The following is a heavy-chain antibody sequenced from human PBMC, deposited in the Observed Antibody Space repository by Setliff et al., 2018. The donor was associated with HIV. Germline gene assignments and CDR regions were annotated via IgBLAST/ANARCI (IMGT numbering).Heavy chain of an antibody. V-gene: IGHV1-18*01. Sequence: ASVKVSCKASGYTFNNNGISWVRQAPGQGLEWMGWISAYNGNTNYAQKLQGRVTMTTDTSTSTAYMELRSLRSDDTAVYYCAREIGDYYDSSGYYPPTDYYYGMDVWGQGTTVTVSS. CDR3: AREIGDYYDSSGYYPPTDYYYGMDV. CDR1: GYTFNNNG. D-gene: IGHD3-22*01. CDR2: ISAYNGNT. J-gene: IGHJ6*02.